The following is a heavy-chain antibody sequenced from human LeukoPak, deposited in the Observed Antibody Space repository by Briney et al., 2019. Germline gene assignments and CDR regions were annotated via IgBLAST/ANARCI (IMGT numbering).Heavy chain of an antibody. CDR3: AKEGGGVPRHYFDY. V-gene: IGHV3-30*02. D-gene: IGHD2-2*01. J-gene: IGHJ4*02. Sequence: SGGSLRLSCAASGFTFSSYGMHWVRQAPGKGLEWVAFIRYDGSNKYYADSVKGRFTISRDNSKNTLYLQMNSLRAEDTAVYYCAKEGGGVPRHYFDYWGQGTLVTVSS. CDR1: GFTFSSYG. CDR2: IRYDGSNK.